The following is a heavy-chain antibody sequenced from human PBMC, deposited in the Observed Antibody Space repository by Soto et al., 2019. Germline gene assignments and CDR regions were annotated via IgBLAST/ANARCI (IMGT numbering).Heavy chain of an antibody. CDR3: AREIIEVASYYYYGMDV. D-gene: IGHD6-19*01. V-gene: IGHV6-1*01. CDR1: GDSVSINSAA. CDR2: TYYRSNWYN. J-gene: IGHJ6*02. Sequence: SQTLSLTCAISGDSVSINSAAWNWIRQSPSRGLEWLGRTYYRSNWYNDYAVSVKSRITINPDTSKNQFSLQLNSVTPEDTAVYYWAREIIEVASYYYYGMDVWGQGTTVTVS.